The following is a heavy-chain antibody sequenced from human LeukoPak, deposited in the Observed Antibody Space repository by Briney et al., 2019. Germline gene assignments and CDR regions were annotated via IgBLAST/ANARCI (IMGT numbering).Heavy chain of an antibody. CDR2: IYYSGNT. CDR3: ARSTAGYYDYIWGSYRPSPPDY. Sequence: SETLSLTCTVSGGSISSYYWTWIRQPPGKGLEWIGYIYYSGNTNYNPSLKSRVTISVGTSKNQFSLTLSSVTAADTAVYYCARSTAGYYDYIWGSYRPSPPDYWGQGTLVTVSS. CDR1: GGSISSYY. J-gene: IGHJ4*02. D-gene: IGHD3-16*02. V-gene: IGHV4-59*01.